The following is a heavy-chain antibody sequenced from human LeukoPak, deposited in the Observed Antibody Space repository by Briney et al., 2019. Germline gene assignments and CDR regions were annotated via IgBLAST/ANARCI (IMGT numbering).Heavy chain of an antibody. CDR2: IIPIFGTA. CDR3: ARDQFQVSPGGTYYYYMDV. D-gene: IGHD1-1*01. J-gene: IGHJ6*03. V-gene: IGHV1-69*13. CDR1: GGTFSSYA. Sequence: GASVKVSCKASGGTFSSYAISWVRQAPGQGLEWMGGIIPIFGTANYAQKFQGRVTITADESTSTAYMELSSLRSEDTAVYYCARDQFQVSPGGTYYYYMDVWGKGTTVTVSS.